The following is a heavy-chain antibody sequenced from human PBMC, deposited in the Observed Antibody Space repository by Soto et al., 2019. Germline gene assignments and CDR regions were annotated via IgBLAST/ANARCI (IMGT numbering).Heavy chain of an antibody. V-gene: IGHV4-34*01. CDR2: INHSGRV. Sequence: KTSETLSLTCAVYGGSFSGHSWTWIRQSPGKGLEWIGDINHSGRVNYSPSLKSQVTISLDTSKNQFSLTLSAVTAADTAMYYCSTRAYDTNGYYRFDPWGQGTLVTVSS. D-gene: IGHD3-22*01. J-gene: IGHJ5*01. CDR3: STRAYDTNGYYRFDP. CDR1: GGSFSGHS.